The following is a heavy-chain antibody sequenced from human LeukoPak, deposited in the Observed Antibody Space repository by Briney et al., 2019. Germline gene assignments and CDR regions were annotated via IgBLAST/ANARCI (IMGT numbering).Heavy chain of an antibody. V-gene: IGHV3-23*01. Sequence: GGSLRPSCAASGFTFSSYAMSWVRQAPGGGLEWVSAISGSGDTTYHADSVKGRFTISRDNSENRLSLQMDSLRAEDTAVYFCAKDTTAWWYHRAYMDVWGKGTTVTVSS. CDR2: ISGSGDTT. D-gene: IGHD2-15*01. CDR1: GFTFSSYA. CDR3: AKDTTAWWYHRAYMDV. J-gene: IGHJ6*03.